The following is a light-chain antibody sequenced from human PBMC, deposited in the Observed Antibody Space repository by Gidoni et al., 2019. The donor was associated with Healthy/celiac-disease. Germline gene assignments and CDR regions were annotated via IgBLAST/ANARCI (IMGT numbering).Light chain of an antibody. CDR3: SSYTSSSTWV. V-gene: IGLV2-14*01. Sequence: QSALTQPASVSGSPGQSITISCTGTSSDVGGYKYVSWYQQHPGKAPKLMIYEVSNRPSGVSNRFSGSKSGNTAPLTISGLQAEDEADYYCSSYTSSSTWVFGGGTKLTVL. CDR1: SSDVGGYKY. CDR2: EVS. J-gene: IGLJ3*02.